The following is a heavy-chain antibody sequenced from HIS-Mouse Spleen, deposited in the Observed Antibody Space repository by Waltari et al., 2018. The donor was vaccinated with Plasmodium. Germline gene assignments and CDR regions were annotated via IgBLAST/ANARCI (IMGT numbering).Heavy chain of an antibody. Sequence: QVQLVQSGAEVKKPGASVQVSCKASGYTFNGYYMHLVRTAPGQGLEWMGWINPNSGGTNYAQKFQGRVTMTRDTSISTAYMELSRLRSDDTAVYYCARVLGYKAAAGTFVEYFQHWGQGTLVTVSS. V-gene: IGHV1-2*02. D-gene: IGHD6-13*01. CDR3: ARVLGYKAAAGTFVEYFQH. CDR2: INPNSGGT. CDR1: GYTFNGYY. J-gene: IGHJ1*01.